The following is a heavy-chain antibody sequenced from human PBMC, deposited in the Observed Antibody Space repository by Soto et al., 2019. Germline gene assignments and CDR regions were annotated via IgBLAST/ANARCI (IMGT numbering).Heavy chain of an antibody. V-gene: IGHV4-59*01. CDR2: IYYSGST. D-gene: IGHD1-1*01. CDR3: AREGYDRRDHLDY. CDR1: GGSISSYY. J-gene: IGHJ4*02. Sequence: SETLSLTCTVSGGSISSYYWSWIRQPPGKGLEWIGYIYYSGSTNYNPSLKSRVTISVDTSKNQFSLKLSSVTAAATAVYYCAREGYDRRDHLDYRGRRSLVTGS.